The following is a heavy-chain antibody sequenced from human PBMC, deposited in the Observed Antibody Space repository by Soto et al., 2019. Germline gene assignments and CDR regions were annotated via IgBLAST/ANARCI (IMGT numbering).Heavy chain of an antibody. CDR2: ISSSSSTI. CDR3: AGAGGNLDCFDP. J-gene: IGHJ5*02. V-gene: IGHV3-48*02. Sequence: EVQLVESGGGLVQPGGSLRLSCAASGFTFSSYSMNWVRQAPGKGLEWVSYISSSSSTIYYADSVKGRFTISRDNAKNSLYLQMNSLRDEATAVDYCAGAGGNLDCFDPWGRGTLVTVSS. CDR1: GFTFSSYS. D-gene: IGHD1-26*01.